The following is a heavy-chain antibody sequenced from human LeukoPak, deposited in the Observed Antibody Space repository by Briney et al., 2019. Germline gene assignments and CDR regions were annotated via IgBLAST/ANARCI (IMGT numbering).Heavy chain of an antibody. V-gene: IGHV4-59*08. CDR1: GGSISSSY. CDR2: IDYSGNT. CDR3: ARATSYGDYVDY. Sequence: SETLSLTCTVSGGSISSSYWSWVRQPPGKGLEWIGYIDYSGNTNYNPSLKSRVTISVDTSKNQFSLKLSSVTAADTAVYYCARATSYGDYVDYWGQGTLVTVSS. J-gene: IGHJ4*02. D-gene: IGHD4-17*01.